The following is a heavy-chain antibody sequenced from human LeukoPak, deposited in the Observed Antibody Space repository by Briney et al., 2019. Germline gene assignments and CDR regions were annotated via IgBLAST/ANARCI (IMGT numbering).Heavy chain of an antibody. CDR2: INHNSGGT. V-gene: IGHV1-2*02. J-gene: IGHJ6*02. CDR1: GYTFTAYY. CDR3: ARVMGYCSGGSCSSYGMDV. Sequence: GASVKVSCKASGYTFTAYYMHWVRQAPGQGLEWMGWINHNSGGTNYAQKFQGRVTMTRDTSISTAYMELSRLRSDDTAVYYCARVMGYCSGGSCSSYGMDVWGQGTTVTVSS. D-gene: IGHD2-15*01.